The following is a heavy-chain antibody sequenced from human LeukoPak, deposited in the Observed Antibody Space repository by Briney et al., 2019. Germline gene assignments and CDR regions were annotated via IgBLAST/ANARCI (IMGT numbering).Heavy chain of an antibody. V-gene: IGHV3-11*04. Sequence: GGSLRLSCAASGFTFSDYYMSWIRQAPGKGLEWVSYISSSGSTIYYSDSVKGRFTISRDNAKNSLYLQMNSLRAEDTAVYYCARDDGDSSGYYYGHWGQGILVTVAS. CDR3: ARDDGDSSGYYYGH. CDR1: GFTFSDYY. CDR2: ISSSGSTI. D-gene: IGHD3-22*01. J-gene: IGHJ4*02.